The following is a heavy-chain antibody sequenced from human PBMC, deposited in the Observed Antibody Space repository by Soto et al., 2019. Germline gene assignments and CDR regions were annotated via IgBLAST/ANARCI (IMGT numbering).Heavy chain of an antibody. V-gene: IGHV3-9*01. CDR2: ISWNGNII. CDR3: AKGGPDAFCGGGRCYFDS. CDR1: GFTFDEYA. Sequence: EVQLVESGGGLVQPGRSLRVSCAASGFTFDEYAMHWVRRVPGKGLEWVSSISWNGNIIGYAGSVKGRFTISRDNAKNSLYLQMNSLRPEDTALYFCAKGGPDAFCGGGRCYFDSWGHGTLVTVSS. J-gene: IGHJ4*01. D-gene: IGHD2-15*01.